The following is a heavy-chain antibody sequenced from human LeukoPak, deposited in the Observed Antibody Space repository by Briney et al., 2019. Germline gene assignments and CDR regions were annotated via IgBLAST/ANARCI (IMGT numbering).Heavy chain of an antibody. V-gene: IGHV1-8*01. D-gene: IGHD3/OR15-3a*01. Sequence: ASVKVFCKASGYTFTSYDINWVRQATGQGLEWMGWMNPNSGNTGYAQKLQGRVTMTRNTSISTAYMELSSLRSEDTAVYYCARVRYAWSITIFGLRPKRKDAFDTWGQGTMVTVSS. CDR3: ARVRYAWSITIFGLRPKRKDAFDT. CDR2: MNPNSGNT. J-gene: IGHJ3*02. CDR1: GYTFTSYD.